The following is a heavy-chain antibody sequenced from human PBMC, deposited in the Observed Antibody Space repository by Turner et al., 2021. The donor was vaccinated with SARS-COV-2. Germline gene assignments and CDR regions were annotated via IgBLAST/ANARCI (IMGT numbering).Heavy chain of an antibody. CDR2: IYYSGST. CDR3: ATEMTTVTLYYYYGMDV. J-gene: IGHJ6*02. D-gene: IGHD4-4*01. Sequence: QLQLQESGPGLVTPSETLSLTCTVSGGSISSSSYYWGCIRQHPGKGLEWIGGIYYSGSTYYNPSLKSRVTISVDTSKNQFTLKLSSVTAADTAVYYCATEMTTVTLYYYYGMDVWGQGTTVTVSS. V-gene: IGHV4-39*01. CDR1: GGSISSSSYY.